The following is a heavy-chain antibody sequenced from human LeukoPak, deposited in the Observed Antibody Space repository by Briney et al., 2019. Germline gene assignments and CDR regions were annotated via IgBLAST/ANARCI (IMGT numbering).Heavy chain of an antibody. D-gene: IGHD6-19*01. CDR1: GYTFTSYY. CDR3: ARVVDSSGWYGSFWFDP. CDR2: INPSGGST. Sequence: ASVKVSCKASGYTFTSYYMHWVRQAPGQGLEWMGIINPSGGSTSYAQKFQGRVTMTRDTSTSTVYMELSSLRSEDTAVYYCARVVDSSGWYGSFWFDPWGQGTLVTVSS. V-gene: IGHV1-46*01. J-gene: IGHJ5*02.